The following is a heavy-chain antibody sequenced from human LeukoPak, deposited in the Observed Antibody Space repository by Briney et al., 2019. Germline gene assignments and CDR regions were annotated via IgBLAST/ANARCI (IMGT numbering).Heavy chain of an antibody. J-gene: IGHJ4*02. V-gene: IGHV4-59*01. Sequence: SETLSLTCTVSGGSISSYYWSWIRQPPGKGLEWIGYIYYSGGTNYNPSLKSRVTISVDTSKNQSSLKLSSVTAADTAVYYCASGLKWTPYYFDYWGQGTLVTVSS. CDR3: ASGLKWTPYYFDY. D-gene: IGHD2-8*01. CDR1: GGSISSYY. CDR2: IYYSGGT.